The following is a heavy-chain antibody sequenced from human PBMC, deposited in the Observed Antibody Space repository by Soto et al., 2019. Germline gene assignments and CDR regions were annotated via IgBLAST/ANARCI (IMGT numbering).Heavy chain of an antibody. D-gene: IGHD2-2*01. J-gene: IGHJ6*02. V-gene: IGHV5-10-1*01. Sequence: GESLKISCKGSVYSFTSYWISWVRQMPGKGLEWMGRIDPSDSYTNYSPSFQGHVTISADKSISTAYLQWSSLKASDTAMYYCARLVVVPAATPPYYYYYYGMDVWGQGTTVTVSS. CDR2: IDPSDSYT. CDR3: ARLVVVPAATPPYYYYYYGMDV. CDR1: VYSFTSYW.